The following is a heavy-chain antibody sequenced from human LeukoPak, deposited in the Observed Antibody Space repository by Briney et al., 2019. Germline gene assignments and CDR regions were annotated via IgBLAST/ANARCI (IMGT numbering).Heavy chain of an antibody. D-gene: IGHD1-26*01. CDR3: AREEGEGGFDY. Sequence: ASVKVSCKASGGTFSSYAISWVRQAPGQGLEWMGGIIPIFGTANYAQKFQGRVTITADKSTSTAYMELSSLRSEDTAVYYCAREEGEGGFDYWGQGTLVTVSS. CDR1: GGTFSSYA. J-gene: IGHJ4*02. CDR2: IIPIFGTA. V-gene: IGHV1-69*06.